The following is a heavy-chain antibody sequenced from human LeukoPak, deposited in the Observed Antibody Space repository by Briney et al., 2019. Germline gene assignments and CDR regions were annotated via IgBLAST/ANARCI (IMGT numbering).Heavy chain of an antibody. CDR2: IWYDGSNK. Sequence: GGSLRLSCAASGFTFSSYGMHWVRQAPGKGLEWVAVIWYDGSNKYYADSVKGRFTISRDNSKNTLYLQMNNLRVEDTAAYYCARDTSGTYFAFDYWGQGTLVTVSS. CDR1: GFTFSSYG. J-gene: IGHJ4*02. V-gene: IGHV3-33*01. CDR3: ARDTSGTYFAFDY. D-gene: IGHD2-2*01.